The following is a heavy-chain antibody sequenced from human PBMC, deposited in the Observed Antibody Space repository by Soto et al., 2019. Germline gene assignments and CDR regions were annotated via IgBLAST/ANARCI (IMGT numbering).Heavy chain of an antibody. Sequence: QLQLQESGPGLVKPSETLSLTCTVSGASISSSSYYWGWIRQPPGKGLEWIGSIYYSGSTYYNPCHKSRVTMSVDTSKNQSSLKLSSVTAADTAVYYCVGGNNWNSNYWGQGTLVTVSS. CDR2: IYYSGST. D-gene: IGHD1-7*01. CDR1: GASISSSSYY. V-gene: IGHV4-39*01. J-gene: IGHJ4*02. CDR3: VGGNNWNSNY.